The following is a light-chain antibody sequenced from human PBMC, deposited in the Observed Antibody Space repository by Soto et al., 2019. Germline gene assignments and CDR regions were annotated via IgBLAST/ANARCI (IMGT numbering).Light chain of an antibody. CDR3: LQYNNWPLT. CDR1: QDIRKD. CDR2: GAS. V-gene: IGKV1-6*01. Sequence: AIQMTQSPSSLSASVVDIVTITCRARQDIRKDLAWYQQKPGKAPQILIYGASTRHTGVASRFSGSGSATDFTLNISRVESEDFAVYYCLQYNNWPLTFGGGTKVDIK. J-gene: IGKJ4*01.